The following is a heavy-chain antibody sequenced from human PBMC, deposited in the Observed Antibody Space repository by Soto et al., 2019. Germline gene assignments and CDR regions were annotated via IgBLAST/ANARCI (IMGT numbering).Heavy chain of an antibody. J-gene: IGHJ6*02. V-gene: IGHV4-61*01. CDR2: IHYRGST. CDR1: GASVSSGTHF. CDR3: ARGLRQYCSTTTGHPAAVV. Sequence: SETLSLTCTVSGASVSSGTHFWSWIRQPPGKGLEWIGNIHYRGSTSYNPSLRGRVTISLDMSKNQFSLKVTSVTAADTAVYFCARGLRQYCSTTTGHPAAVVWGQGTTVNVSS. D-gene: IGHD2-15*01.